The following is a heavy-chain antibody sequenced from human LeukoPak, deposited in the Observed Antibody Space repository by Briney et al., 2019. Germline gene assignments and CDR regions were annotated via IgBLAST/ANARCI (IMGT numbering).Heavy chain of an antibody. Sequence: PGGSLRLSCAASGFTFSSYAMSWVRQAPGKGLEWVSAISGSGGSTYYADSVKGRFTISRDNSKNTLYLQMNSLRAEDTAVYYLGKDLGAVAGKGGGGGNAFDIWGQGTMVTVSS. CDR2: ISGSGGST. D-gene: IGHD6-19*01. J-gene: IGHJ3*02. CDR3: GKDLGAVAGKGGGGGNAFDI. CDR1: GFTFSSYA. V-gene: IGHV3-23*01.